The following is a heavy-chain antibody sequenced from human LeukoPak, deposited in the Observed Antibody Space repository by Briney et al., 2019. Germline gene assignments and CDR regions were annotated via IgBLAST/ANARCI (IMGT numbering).Heavy chain of an antibody. CDR3: ARGSCSSTSCYSFDP. J-gene: IGHJ5*02. CDR2: INEDGSIT. Sequence: LPGGSLRLSCAVSGFTFRTYWMHWVRQVPGEGLVWVSRINEDGSITNYADSVKGRFTISRDNSKNTLYLQMNSLRAEDTAVYYCARGSCSSTSCYSFDPWGQGTLVTVSS. D-gene: IGHD2-2*02. V-gene: IGHV3-74*01. CDR1: GFTFRTYW.